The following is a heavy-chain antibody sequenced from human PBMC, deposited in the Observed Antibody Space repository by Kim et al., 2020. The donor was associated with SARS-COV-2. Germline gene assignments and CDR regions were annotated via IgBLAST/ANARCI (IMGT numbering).Heavy chain of an antibody. CDR3: ARVRKSHTARKKIPYYFDY. Sequence: SETLSLTCAVYGGSFSGYYWSWIRQPPGKGLEWIGEINHSGSTNYNPSLKSRVTISVDTSKNQFSLKLSSVTAADTAVYYCARVRKSHTARKKIPYYFDYWGQGTLVTVSS. J-gene: IGHJ4*02. D-gene: IGHD5-18*01. V-gene: IGHV4-34*01. CDR1: GGSFSGYY. CDR2: INHSGST.